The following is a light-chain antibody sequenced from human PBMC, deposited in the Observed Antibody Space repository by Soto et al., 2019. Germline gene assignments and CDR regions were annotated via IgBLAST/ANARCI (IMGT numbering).Light chain of an antibody. CDR3: SSYAGSNNYV. V-gene: IGLV2-8*01. CDR1: SSDVGSYNL. Sequence: QSALTQPASVSGSPGQAITISCTGTSSDVGSYNLVSWYQQHPGKAPKLMIYDVSKRPSGVPDRFSGSKSGNTASLTVSGLQAEDEADYYCSSYAGSNNYVFGTGTKLTVL. CDR2: DVS. J-gene: IGLJ1*01.